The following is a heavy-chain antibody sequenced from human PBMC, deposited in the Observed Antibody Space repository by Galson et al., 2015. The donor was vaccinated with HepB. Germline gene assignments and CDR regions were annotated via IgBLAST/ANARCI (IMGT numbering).Heavy chain of an antibody. CDR2: ISSNGGST. V-gene: IGHV3-64D*06. Sequence: SLRLSCAASGFTFSSYAMHWVRQAPGKGLEYVSAISSNGGSTYYADSVKGRFTISRDNSKNTLYLQMSSLRAEDTAVYYCVKDLVAGPFDYWGQGTLVTVSS. CDR3: VKDLVAGPFDY. J-gene: IGHJ4*02. CDR1: GFTFSSYA. D-gene: IGHD6-19*01.